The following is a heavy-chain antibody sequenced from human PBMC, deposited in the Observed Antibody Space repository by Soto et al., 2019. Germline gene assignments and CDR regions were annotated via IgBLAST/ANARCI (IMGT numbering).Heavy chain of an antibody. V-gene: IGHV3-21*01. CDR3: AREYTAWPLAYGLDV. J-gene: IGHJ6*02. CDR1: GFTFSTYI. D-gene: IGHD2-2*02. Sequence: GGSRRHSCVGSGFTFSTYIINGVRQAPGKGLEWVSSISSRSDIYYADSVKGRFTISRDNAKNSVSLQMNSLRAEDTAVYYCAREYTAWPLAYGLDVWGQGTTVTVSS. CDR2: ISSRSDI.